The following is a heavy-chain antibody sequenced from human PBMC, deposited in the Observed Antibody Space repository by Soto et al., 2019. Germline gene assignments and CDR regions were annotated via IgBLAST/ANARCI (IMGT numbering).Heavy chain of an antibody. CDR1: GYTFTTYN. V-gene: IGHV1-8*01. CDR2: MNPNSGNT. Sequence: QVQLVQSGTEVKKPGASVKVSCKASGYTFTTYNINWVRQATGQGLEWMGWMNPNSGNTGYAQKFQDRITLTRDNSISTDYMELSSLRSDDTAVYFCVRYGVAATYWGQGTLVTVST. CDR3: VRYGVAATY. J-gene: IGHJ4*02. D-gene: IGHD2-21*02.